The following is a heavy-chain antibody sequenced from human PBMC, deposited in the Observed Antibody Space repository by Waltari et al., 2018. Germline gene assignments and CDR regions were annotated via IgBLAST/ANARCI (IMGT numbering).Heavy chain of an antibody. CDR3: ARPGRVGGGSLMGLDY. J-gene: IGHJ4*02. V-gene: IGHV4-39*01. CDR2: FYYSGNT. Sequence: QLPLQESGPGLVKSSETLSLTCSVSGGSISRTSYYWGWIRQPPGKGLEWIGSFYYSGNTYDNPSLKSRVTISVDTSKNQFSLQLNSVTAADTAMYYCARPGRVGGGSLMGLDYWGQGILVTVSS. CDR1: GGSISRTSYY. D-gene: IGHD2-15*01.